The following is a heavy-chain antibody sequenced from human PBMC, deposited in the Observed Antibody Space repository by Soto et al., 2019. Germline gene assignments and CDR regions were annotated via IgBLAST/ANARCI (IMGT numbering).Heavy chain of an antibody. CDR1: GFTFSRYE. CDR3: ARGGSGSYFWYFDL. V-gene: IGHV3-48*03. Sequence: GGSLRLSCADSGFTFSRYEMNWVRQAPGKGLGWVSYISSSSSTLYYADSVKGRFTISRDNAKNSLYLQMNSLRAEDTAVYYCARGGSGSYFWYFDLWGRGTLVTVSS. CDR2: ISSSSSTL. J-gene: IGHJ2*01. D-gene: IGHD1-26*01.